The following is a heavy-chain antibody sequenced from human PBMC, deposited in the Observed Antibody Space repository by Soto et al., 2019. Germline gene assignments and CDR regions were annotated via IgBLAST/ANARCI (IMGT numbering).Heavy chain of an antibody. Sequence: ESGGGVVQPGRSLRVSCAASGFNFNTYSMQWVRQAPGKGLEWVTVISSDGSNKFYADSVKDRFTVSRDNTKNTLYLQMNSLRLDDTAVYYCARDGGKGAPGTFDYWGQGTLVTVSS. V-gene: IGHV3-30-3*01. CDR3: ARDGGKGAPGTFDY. CDR1: GFNFNTYS. J-gene: IGHJ4*02. D-gene: IGHD6-13*01. CDR2: ISSDGSNK.